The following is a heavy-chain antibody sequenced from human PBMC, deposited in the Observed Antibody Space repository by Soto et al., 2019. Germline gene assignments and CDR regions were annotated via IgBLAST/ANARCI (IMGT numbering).Heavy chain of an antibody. CDR3: AREENYGDPYYSYYMDV. CDR2: IWYDGSNK. D-gene: IGHD4-17*01. V-gene: IGHV3-33*01. J-gene: IGHJ6*03. Sequence: QVQLVESGGGVVQPGRSLRLSCAASGFTFSSYGMHWVRQAPGKGLEWVAVIWYDGSNKYYADSVKGRFTISRDNSKNPLYLQMNSLRAEDTAVYYWAREENYGDPYYSYYMDVWGKGTTVTVSS. CDR1: GFTFSSYG.